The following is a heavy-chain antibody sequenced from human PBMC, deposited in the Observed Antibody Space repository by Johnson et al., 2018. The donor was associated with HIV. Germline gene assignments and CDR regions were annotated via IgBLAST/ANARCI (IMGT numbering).Heavy chain of an antibody. D-gene: IGHD3-22*01. Sequence: QVQLVESGGGVVQPGRSLRLSCAASGLTFGSYPLHWVRQAPGRGLEWVAVISYDGSNKYYADSVKGRFTISRDNFKNTLYLQMNSLRAEDTAVYYCARGLGDSSGYTDAFDIWGQGTMVTVSS. CDR2: ISYDGSNK. V-gene: IGHV3-30-3*01. CDR3: ARGLGDSSGYTDAFDI. CDR1: GLTFGSYP. J-gene: IGHJ3*02.